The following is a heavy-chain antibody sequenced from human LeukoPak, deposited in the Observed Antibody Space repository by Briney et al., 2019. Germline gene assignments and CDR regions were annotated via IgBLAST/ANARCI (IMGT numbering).Heavy chain of an antibody. Sequence: PGGSLRLSCAASVSSYGIHWVRQAPGKGLEWVAVISYDGTSKHYADSVKGRFTISRDNSKNTVYLQMDSLRADDTAVYYCTTLSGGSWQIIDCWGQGTLVTVSS. V-gene: IGHV3-30*03. D-gene: IGHD6-13*01. CDR1: VSSYG. J-gene: IGHJ4*02. CDR3: TTLSGGSWQIIDC. CDR2: ISYDGTSK.